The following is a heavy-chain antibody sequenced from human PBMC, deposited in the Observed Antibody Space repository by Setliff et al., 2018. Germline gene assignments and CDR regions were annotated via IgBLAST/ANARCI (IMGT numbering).Heavy chain of an antibody. V-gene: IGHV4-39*07. CDR3: ARNPYCSSTSCYGYYFDY. Sequence: SETLSLTCTVSGGSISSSSYYWGWIRQPPGKGLEWIGSIYYSGSTYYNPSLKSRVTISVDTSKNQFSLKLSSVTAADTAVYYCARNPYCSSTSCYGYYFDYWGQGTLVTVSS. J-gene: IGHJ4*02. CDR1: GGSISSSSYY. CDR2: IYYSGST. D-gene: IGHD2-2*01.